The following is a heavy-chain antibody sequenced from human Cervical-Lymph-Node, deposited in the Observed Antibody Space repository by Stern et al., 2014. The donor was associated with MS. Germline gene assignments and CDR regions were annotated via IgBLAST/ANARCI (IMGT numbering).Heavy chain of an antibody. CDR3: ARGLVGGLDV. CDR1: GFTFSNYD. D-gene: IGHD2-21*01. CDR2: ISYDGSNK. V-gene: IGHV3-30*01. J-gene: IGHJ6*02. Sequence: VQLVESGGGVVQPGRSPRLSCAASGFTFSNYDIHWVRQAPGKGLEWVAVISYDGSNKYYADSVKGRFTISRDNSENTVYLQMNSLRAEDTSVYYCARGLVGGLDVGGQGTTVTVSS.